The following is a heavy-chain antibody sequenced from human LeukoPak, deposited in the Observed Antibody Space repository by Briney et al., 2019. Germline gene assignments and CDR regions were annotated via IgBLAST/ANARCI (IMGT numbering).Heavy chain of an antibody. CDR2: ISGSGGST. CDR1: GFTFSSYA. Sequence: TRGSLRLSCAASGFTFSSYAMSWVRQAPGKGLEWVSAISGSGGSTYYADSVKGRFTISRDNSKNTLYLQMNSLRAEDTAVYYCAKSPSGHDAFDIWGQGTMVTVSS. V-gene: IGHV3-23*01. CDR3: AKSPSGHDAFDI. J-gene: IGHJ3*02. D-gene: IGHD2-15*01.